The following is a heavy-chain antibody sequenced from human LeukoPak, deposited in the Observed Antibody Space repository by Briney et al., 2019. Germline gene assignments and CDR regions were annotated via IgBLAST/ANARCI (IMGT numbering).Heavy chain of an antibody. V-gene: IGHV4-4*07. CDR1: GGSISSYY. Sequence: PSETLSLTCTVSGGSISSYYWSWIREPAGKGLEWIGRIYTSESTNYNPSLKSRVTMSVDTSKNQFSLKLSSVTAADTAVYYCARVRIVVVPAAIRWFDPWGQGTLVTVSS. J-gene: IGHJ5*02. CDR2: IYTSEST. CDR3: ARVRIVVVPAAIRWFDP. D-gene: IGHD2-2*02.